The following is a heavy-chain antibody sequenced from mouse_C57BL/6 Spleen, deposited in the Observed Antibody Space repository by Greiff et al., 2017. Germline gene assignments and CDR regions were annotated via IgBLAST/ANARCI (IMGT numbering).Heavy chain of an antibody. V-gene: IGHV5-6*01. CDR1: GFTFSSYG. J-gene: IGHJ2*01. Sequence: EVKLQESGGDLVKPGGSLKLSCAASGFTFSSYGMSWVRQTPDKRLEWVATISSGGSYTYYPDSVKGRFTISRDNAKNTLYLQMSSLKSEDTAMYYCASNYGYFDYWGQGTTLTVSS. D-gene: IGHD1-1*01. CDR2: ISSGGSYT. CDR3: ASNYGYFDY.